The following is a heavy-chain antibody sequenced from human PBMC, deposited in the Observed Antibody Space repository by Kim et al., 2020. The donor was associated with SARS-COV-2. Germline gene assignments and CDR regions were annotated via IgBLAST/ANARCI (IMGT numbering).Heavy chain of an antibody. CDR2: IIPIFGTA. CDR3: ARDGYSSGDGFDP. J-gene: IGHJ5*02. Sequence: SVKVSCKASGGTFSSYAISWVRQAPGQGLEWMGGIIPIFGTANYAQKFQGRVTITADESTSTAYMELSSLRSEDTAVYYCARDGYSSGDGFDPWGQGTLVTVSS. D-gene: IGHD6-19*01. CDR1: GGTFSSYA. V-gene: IGHV1-69*13.